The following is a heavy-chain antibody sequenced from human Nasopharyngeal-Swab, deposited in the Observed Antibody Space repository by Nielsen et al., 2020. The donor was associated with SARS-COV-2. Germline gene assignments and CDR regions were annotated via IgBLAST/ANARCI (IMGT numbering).Heavy chain of an antibody. CDR2: INHSGST. CDR3: ARGKRSNYFRVSPPNWFDP. D-gene: IGHD2/OR15-2a*01. Sequence: WIRQPPGKGLERIGEINHSGSTNYNPSLKSRVTISVDTSKNQFSLKLSSVTAADTAVYYCARGKRSNYFRVSPPNWFDPWGQGTLVTV. V-gene: IGHV4-34*01. J-gene: IGHJ5*02.